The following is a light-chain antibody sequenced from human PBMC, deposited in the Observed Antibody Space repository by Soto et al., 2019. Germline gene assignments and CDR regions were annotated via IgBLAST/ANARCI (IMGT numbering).Light chain of an antibody. CDR3: SSFSVASPL. CDR2: DVS. J-gene: IGLJ1*01. CDR1: SSDIGGYNY. Sequence: QSVLAQPASMSGSPGQSVTISCAGTSSDIGGYNYVSWYQHHPGTAPKLIIYDVSSRPSGVSHRFSASKSGNTAPLTISGLQAEDEADYYCSSFSVASPLFGTGTKVPVL. V-gene: IGLV2-14*01.